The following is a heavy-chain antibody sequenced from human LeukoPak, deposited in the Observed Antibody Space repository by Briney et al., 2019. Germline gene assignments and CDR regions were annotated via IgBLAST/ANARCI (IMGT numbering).Heavy chain of an antibody. D-gene: IGHD3-22*01. J-gene: IGHJ4*02. V-gene: IGHV5-51*01. CDR2: IYPGDSDT. CDR1: GYSFTSYW. Sequence: GESLQISCQGSGYSFTSYWIGWVRQMPGKGLERMGIIYPGDSDTRYSPSFQGQVTISADKSISTAYLQWSSLKASDTAMYYCASRTSGYHFDYWGQGTLVTVSS. CDR3: ASRTSGYHFDY.